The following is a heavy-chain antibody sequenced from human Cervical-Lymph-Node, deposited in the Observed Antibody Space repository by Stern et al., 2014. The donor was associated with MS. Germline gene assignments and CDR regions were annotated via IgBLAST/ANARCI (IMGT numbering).Heavy chain of an antibody. J-gene: IGHJ4*02. Sequence: EMQLVESGAELIRPGESLKISCKGSGFKFSIYWIAWVRQMPGNGLEWMGIIYPGDSETRHSPSFQGQVTMSADKYTSTTYLHVSSLNASDTAMYFCARQTTAWASDVWGQGTLVTVSS. CDR3: ARQTTAWASDV. CDR2: IYPGDSET. D-gene: IGHD1-14*01. CDR1: GFKFSIYW. V-gene: IGHV5-51*01.